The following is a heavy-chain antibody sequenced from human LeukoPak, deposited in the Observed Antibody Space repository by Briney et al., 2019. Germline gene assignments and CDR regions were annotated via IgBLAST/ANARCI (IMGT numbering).Heavy chain of an antibody. V-gene: IGHV4-59*01. CDR1: GGSISSYY. J-gene: IGHJ4*02. Sequence: SETLSLTCTVSGGSISSYYWSWIRQPPGKGLEWIGYIYYSGSTNYNPSLKSRVTISVDTSKNQFSLKLSSVTAADTAVYYCARDRPEQWLALWGQGTLVTVSS. D-gene: IGHD6-19*01. CDR3: ARDRPEQWLAL. CDR2: IYYSGST.